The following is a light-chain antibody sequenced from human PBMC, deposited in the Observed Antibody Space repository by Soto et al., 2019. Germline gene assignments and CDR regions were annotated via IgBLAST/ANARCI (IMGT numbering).Light chain of an antibody. V-gene: IGLV3-21*04. CDR2: FDS. Sequence: SYELTQPPSVSVAPRETATITCGGNNIGSKSVHWYQQKPGQAPVLVIYFDSDRPSGIPERFSGSNSGNTATLTISRVEAGDEADYHCQVWDSSDHPVFGGGTKLTVL. J-gene: IGLJ2*01. CDR1: NIGSKS. CDR3: QVWDSSDHPV.